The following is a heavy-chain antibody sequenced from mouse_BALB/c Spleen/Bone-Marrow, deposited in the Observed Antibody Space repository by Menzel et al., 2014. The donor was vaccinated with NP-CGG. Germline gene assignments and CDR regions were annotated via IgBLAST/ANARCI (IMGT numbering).Heavy chain of an antibody. CDR2: MWAGGST. CDR3: ARGSYYEGAMDY. Sequence: VHLVESGPGLVAPSQSLSITCTVSGFSLTSYGVHWVRQPPGKVLEWLGVMWAGGSTNYNSALMSRLSISKDNSKSQVFLKMNSLRTDDTAMYYCARGSYYEGAMDYWGQGTSVTVSS. J-gene: IGHJ4*01. D-gene: IGHD1-1*01. CDR1: GFSLTSYG. V-gene: IGHV2-9*02.